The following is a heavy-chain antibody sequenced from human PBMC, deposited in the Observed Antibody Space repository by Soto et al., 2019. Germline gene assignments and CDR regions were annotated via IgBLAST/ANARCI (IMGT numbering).Heavy chain of an antibody. D-gene: IGHD1-26*01. V-gene: IGHV1-24*01. CDR2: FDPEDGET. CDR1: GYTLTDLS. Sequence: ASVKVSCKVSGYTLTDLSMHCVRQAPGKGLEWMGGFDPEDGETIYAQKFQGRVTMTEDTSTDTAYMELSSLRSEDTAVYYCATDPSYGWDYWGQGTLVTVSS. CDR3: ATDPSYGWDY. J-gene: IGHJ4*02.